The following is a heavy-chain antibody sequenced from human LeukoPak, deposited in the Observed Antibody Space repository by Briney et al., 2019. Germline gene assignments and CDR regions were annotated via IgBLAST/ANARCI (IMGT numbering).Heavy chain of an antibody. CDR2: INHSGST. V-gene: IGHV4-34*01. Sequence: SETLSLTCGVYGGSFSGYYGSWIRRPPGKGLEWIGEINHSGSTNYNPSRKRRVTISVDTSKNQFSLKLSSVTAADTAVYHCAREPEYSSPAGAFDIWGQGTMVTVSS. CDR1: GGSFSGYY. J-gene: IGHJ3*02. CDR3: AREPEYSSPAGAFDI. D-gene: IGHD6-6*01.